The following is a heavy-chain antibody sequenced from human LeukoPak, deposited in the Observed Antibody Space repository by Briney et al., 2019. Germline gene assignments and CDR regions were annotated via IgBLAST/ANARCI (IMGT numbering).Heavy chain of an antibody. V-gene: IGHV6-1*01. CDR2: TYYRSKWYH. CDR3: ARDYVRPRARVATIGDYFDY. Sequence: SQTLSLTCAISGDSVSSNSAAWNWIRQSPSRGLEWLGRTYYRSKWYHDYAVSVKSRITINPDTSKNQFSLQLNSVTPEDTAVYYCARDYVRPRARVATIGDYFDYWGQGTLVTVSS. J-gene: IGHJ4*02. D-gene: IGHD5-12*01. CDR1: GDSVSSNSAA.